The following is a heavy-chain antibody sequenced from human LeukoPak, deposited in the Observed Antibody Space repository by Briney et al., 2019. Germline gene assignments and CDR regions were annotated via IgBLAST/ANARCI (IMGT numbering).Heavy chain of an antibody. Sequence: PSETLSLTCTVSGDSFSNLKWWNWLRRPPGQALEWIGEVYHSGSTNYNPSLKGRVTISVNKSMNQFSLRLSSVTAADTAVYYCAREAPGSSWCEAPVGWFDPWGQGTLVTVSS. CDR2: VYHSGST. J-gene: IGHJ5*02. D-gene: IGHD6-13*01. CDR3: AREAPGSSWCEAPVGWFDP. V-gene: IGHV4-4*02. CDR1: GDSFSNLKW.